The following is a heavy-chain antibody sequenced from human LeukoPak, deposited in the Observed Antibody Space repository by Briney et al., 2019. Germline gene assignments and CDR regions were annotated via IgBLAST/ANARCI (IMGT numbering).Heavy chain of an antibody. Sequence: PSETLSLTCSVSGGSISSGGYYWTWIRQHPGKGLEWFGYIYYSGSTYYNPSLQSRVTISVDTSKNQFSLKLTSVTAADTAVYYCARGEVATKEGYWGQGTLVTVSS. D-gene: IGHD5-12*01. J-gene: IGHJ4*02. CDR1: GGSISSGGYY. CDR2: IYYSGST. V-gene: IGHV4-31*03. CDR3: ARGEVATKEGY.